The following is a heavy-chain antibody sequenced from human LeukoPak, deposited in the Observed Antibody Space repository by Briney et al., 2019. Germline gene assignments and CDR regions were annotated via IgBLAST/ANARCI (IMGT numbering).Heavy chain of an antibody. CDR2: ISSHSRDI. D-gene: IGHD6-6*01. CDR1: GFTFNTYS. Sequence: GGSLRLSCAASGFTFNTYSMNWVRQAPGKGLEWVSSISSHSRDIYYADSVKGRFTISRDNAKNSLHLQMNSLRAEDTAVYYCARDDRDISSFRFDYWGHGIMVTVSS. CDR3: ARDDRDISSFRFDY. V-gene: IGHV3-21*01. J-gene: IGHJ4*01.